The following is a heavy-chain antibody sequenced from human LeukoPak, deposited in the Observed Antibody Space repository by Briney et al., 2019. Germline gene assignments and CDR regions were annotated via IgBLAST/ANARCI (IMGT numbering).Heavy chain of an antibody. J-gene: IGHJ4*02. CDR1: GYSFASHW. Sequence: GESLKISCKGSGYSFASHWIGWVRQMPGKGLEWMGIIYPGDSDTRYSPSFQGQVTISADKSISTAYLQWSSLKASDTAMYYCARHSRDCANGVCYPRYFDYWGQGTLVTVSS. V-gene: IGHV5-51*01. CDR3: ARHSRDCANGVCYPRYFDY. D-gene: IGHD2-8*01. CDR2: IYPGDSDT.